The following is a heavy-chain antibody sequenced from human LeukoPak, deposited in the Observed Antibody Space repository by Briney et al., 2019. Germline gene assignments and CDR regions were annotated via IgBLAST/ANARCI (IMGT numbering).Heavy chain of an antibody. CDR3: ARDPLSGPKAFDI. CDR2: IYYSGST. CDR1: GGSVGSADYY. V-gene: IGHV4-30-4*02. J-gene: IGHJ3*02. D-gene: IGHD3-3*01. Sequence: SETLSLTCTVSGGSVGSADYYWSWMRQPPGKGLEWIGYIYYSGSTYYNPSLKSRITISVDTSKNQFSLKLSSVTAADTAVYYCARDPLSGPKAFDIWGQGTMVTVSS.